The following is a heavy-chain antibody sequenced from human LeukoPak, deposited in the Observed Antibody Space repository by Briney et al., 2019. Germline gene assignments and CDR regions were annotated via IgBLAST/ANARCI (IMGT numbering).Heavy chain of an antibody. CDR2: IKSKSDGGTT. D-gene: IGHD3-16*01. V-gene: IGHV3-15*01. CDR3: TTDGGVYDYVSLH. Sequence: PGGSLRLSCVASGFTFSNAWMNWVRQAPGKGLEWVGRIKSKSDGGTTDYAARVKGKFTISRDDSKNTLYLQMNSLKSEDTAVYYCTTDGGVYDYVSLHWGQGTLVTVSS. CDR1: GFTFSNAW. J-gene: IGHJ1*01.